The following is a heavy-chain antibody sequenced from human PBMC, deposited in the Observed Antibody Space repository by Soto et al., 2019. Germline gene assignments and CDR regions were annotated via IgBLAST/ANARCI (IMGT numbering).Heavy chain of an antibody. D-gene: IGHD3-10*01. CDR3: AKDYYGSGSYYMGYYYYGMDV. CDR1: GFTFDDYA. J-gene: IGHJ6*02. Sequence: GGSLRLSCAASGFTFDDYAMHWVRQAPGKGLEWVSLISGDGGSTYYADSVKGRFTISRDNSKNSLYLQMNSLRTEDTALYYCAKDYYGSGSYYMGYYYYGMDVWGQGTTGTVSS. V-gene: IGHV3-43*02. CDR2: ISGDGGST.